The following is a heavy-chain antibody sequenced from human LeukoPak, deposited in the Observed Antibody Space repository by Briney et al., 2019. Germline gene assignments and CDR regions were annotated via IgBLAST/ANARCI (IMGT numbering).Heavy chain of an antibody. D-gene: IGHD6-25*01. V-gene: IGHV3-74*01. J-gene: IGHJ4*02. CDR1: GFTFSSYW. Sequence: GGSLRLSCAASGFTFSSYWMHWVRQVSGKGLVWVSRINNDGSSTSYAGSVKGRFTISRDNAKNTLYLQMNGLRAEDTAVYYCAREHSSSGWGYFDYWGQGALVTVSS. CDR2: INNDGSST. CDR3: AREHSSSGWGYFDY.